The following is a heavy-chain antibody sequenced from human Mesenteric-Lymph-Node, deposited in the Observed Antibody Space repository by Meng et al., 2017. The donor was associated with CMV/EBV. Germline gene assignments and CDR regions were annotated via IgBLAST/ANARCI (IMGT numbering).Heavy chain of an antibody. CDR1: GFIVSNYY. Sequence: GGSLRLSCAASGFIVSNYYMGWVRQAPGKGLEWVSVIYTGGSTYYGDSVKGRFSISRDNSKNTVYLQMNGLRAEDTAVYYCAKSPTYYYDSSGYCYFDYWGQGTLVTVSS. CDR2: IYTGGST. V-gene: IGHV3-53*01. CDR3: AKSPTYYYDSSGYCYFDY. J-gene: IGHJ4*02. D-gene: IGHD3-22*01.